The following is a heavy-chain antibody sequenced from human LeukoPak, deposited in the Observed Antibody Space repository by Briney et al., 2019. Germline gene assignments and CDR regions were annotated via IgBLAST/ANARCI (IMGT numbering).Heavy chain of an antibody. CDR2: IQSDGSKT. CDR3: AKRYCKSATCRSDMDA. CDR1: GFSFSNYG. J-gene: IGHJ6*02. Sequence: PGGSLRLSCAAPGFSFSNYGMHWVRQAPGKGLEWVALIQSDGSKTYSADSVKGRFTISRDNPRNTLYLQMNRLRPEDTAVYYCAKRYCKSATCRSDMDAWGQGTTVTVSS. V-gene: IGHV3-30*02. D-gene: IGHD2-15*01.